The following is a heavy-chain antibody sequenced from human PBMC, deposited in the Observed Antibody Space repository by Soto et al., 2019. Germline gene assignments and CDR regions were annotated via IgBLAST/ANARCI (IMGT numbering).Heavy chain of an antibody. CDR3: AKRGGWYEVCWFDP. V-gene: IGHV3-23*01. CDR2: ISGSGGST. D-gene: IGHD6-19*01. CDR1: GFTFSSYA. J-gene: IGHJ5*02. Sequence: PGGSLRLSCAASGFTFSSYAMSWVRQAPGKGLEWVSAISGSGGSTYYADSVKGRFTISRDNSKNTLYLQMNSLRAEGTAVYYCAKRGGWYEVCWFDPWGQGTLVTVSS.